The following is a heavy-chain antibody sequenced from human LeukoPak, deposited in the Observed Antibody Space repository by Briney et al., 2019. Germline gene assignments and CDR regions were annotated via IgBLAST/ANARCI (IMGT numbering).Heavy chain of an antibody. Sequence: PGGSLRLSCAASGFTFSSYWMSWVRQAPGKGLEWVANIKQDGSEKYYVDSVKGRFTISRDNSKNTLYLQMNSLRAEDTAVYYCAKDVDYYDSSGYQSLDCWGQGTLVTVSS. CDR2: IKQDGSEK. CDR1: GFTFSSYW. J-gene: IGHJ4*02. V-gene: IGHV3-7*01. D-gene: IGHD3-22*01. CDR3: AKDVDYYDSSGYQSLDC.